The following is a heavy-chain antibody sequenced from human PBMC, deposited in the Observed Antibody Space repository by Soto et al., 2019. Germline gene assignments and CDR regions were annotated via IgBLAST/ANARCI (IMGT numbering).Heavy chain of an antibody. D-gene: IGHD3-3*01. CDR1: GGSISSGGYS. Sequence: SDTLSLTCAVSGGSISSGGYSWSWIRQPPGKGLEWIGYIYHSGSTYYNPSLKSRVTISVDRSKNQFSLKLSSVTAADTAVYYCARARPLTIFGVVITYNWFDPWGQGTLVTVSS. CDR3: ARARPLTIFGVVITYNWFDP. J-gene: IGHJ5*02. V-gene: IGHV4-30-2*01. CDR2: IYHSGST.